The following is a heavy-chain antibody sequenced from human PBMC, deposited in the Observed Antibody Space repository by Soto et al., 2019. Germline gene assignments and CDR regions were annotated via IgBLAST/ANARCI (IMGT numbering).Heavy chain of an antibody. Sequence: GESRKISCKGSGYSFTSYWIGWVRQMPGKGLEWMGIIYPGDSDTRYSPSFQGQVTISADKSISTAYLQWSSLKASDTAMYYCARTEYYDILTGNIYYFDYWGQGTLVTVSS. CDR1: GYSFTSYW. CDR2: IYPGDSDT. V-gene: IGHV5-51*01. J-gene: IGHJ4*02. D-gene: IGHD3-9*01. CDR3: ARTEYYDILTGNIYYFDY.